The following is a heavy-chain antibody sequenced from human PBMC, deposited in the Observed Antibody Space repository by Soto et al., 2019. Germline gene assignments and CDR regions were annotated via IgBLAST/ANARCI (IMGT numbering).Heavy chain of an antibody. CDR2: IGVTGGGVTGGAT. Sequence: GGSLRLSCAASGFSFSSYAMSWVRQAPGKGLEWVSSIGVTGGGVTGGATYYADSVKGRFFISRDNSKNTLFVEMNGLRGEDKAIYYCAKNYYFDSRAQRTPVTVSS. CDR3: AKNYYFDS. J-gene: IGHJ4*02. V-gene: IGHV3-23*01. CDR1: GFSFSSYA.